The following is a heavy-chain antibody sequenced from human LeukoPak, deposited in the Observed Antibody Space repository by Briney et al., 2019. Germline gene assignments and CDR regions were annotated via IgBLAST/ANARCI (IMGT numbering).Heavy chain of an antibody. Sequence: SLRLSCAASGFAFSSFAIHCVRQAPGKGLEWVAFISYDGRHKYYADAVKGRFTISRDNSKNTLYLQMNSLRAEDTAVYYCANSIAREVVPTDYWGQGTLVTVSS. D-gene: IGHD2-21*01. CDR3: ANSIAREVVPTDY. V-gene: IGHV3-30*04. J-gene: IGHJ4*02. CDR1: GFAFSSFA. CDR2: ISYDGRHK.